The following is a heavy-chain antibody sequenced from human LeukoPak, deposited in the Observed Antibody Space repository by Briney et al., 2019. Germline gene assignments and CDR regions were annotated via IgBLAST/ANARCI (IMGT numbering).Heavy chain of an antibody. CDR3: ATITISGNVWSFSDVRIDH. J-gene: IGHJ4*02. Sequence: SETLSLTCDVSGFSISSGDYWGWIRQAPGKGLEWIGSLYHSGNTYYNPSLKSRVTISEDMSKNQLSLTLNSVTASDTAVYYCATITISGNVWSFSDVRIDHWGQGTLVTVSS. CDR1: GFSISSGDY. V-gene: IGHV4-38-2*01. CDR2: LYHSGNT. D-gene: IGHD6-19*01.